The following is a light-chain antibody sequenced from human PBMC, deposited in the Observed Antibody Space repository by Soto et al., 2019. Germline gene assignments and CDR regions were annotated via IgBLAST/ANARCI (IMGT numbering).Light chain of an antibody. CDR1: QSISDT. Sequence: EIVMTQSPATLSVSPGGRATIYCRASQSISDTLAWYQQKPGQAPRLLIYGASRRATGFPARFSGSGSGTDYTLTISSLQSEDFAVYYCQQYNNWPTLGQGTKVDI. CDR2: GAS. CDR3: QQYNNWPT. J-gene: IGKJ1*01. V-gene: IGKV3-15*01.